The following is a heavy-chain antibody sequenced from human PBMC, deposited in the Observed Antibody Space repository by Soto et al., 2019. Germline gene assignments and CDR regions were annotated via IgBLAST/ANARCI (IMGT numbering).Heavy chain of an antibody. CDR2: ISAYNGNT. D-gene: IGHD3-16*02. CDR3: ARDVRGYDYVWGSYPRLFAY. CDR1: GYTFTSYG. J-gene: IGHJ4*02. V-gene: IGHV1-18*01. Sequence: QVQLVQSGAEVKKPGASVKVSCKASGYTFTSYGISWVRQAPGQGLEWMGWISAYNGNTNYAQKLQGRVTMTTDTSTSTAYMERRSLRSDDTAVYYCARDVRGYDYVWGSYPRLFAYWGQGTLVTVSS.